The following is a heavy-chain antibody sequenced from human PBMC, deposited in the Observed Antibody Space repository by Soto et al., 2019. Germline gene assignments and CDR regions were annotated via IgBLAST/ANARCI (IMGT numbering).Heavy chain of an antibody. V-gene: IGHV3-21*01. J-gene: IGHJ2*01. CDR2: ISSSSSYI. CDR1: GFTFSSYS. CDR3: ASAAFSAGKWYFDL. D-gene: IGHD6-19*01. Sequence: EVQLVESGGGLAKPGGSLRLSCAASGFTFSSYSMNWVRQAPGKGLEWVSSISSSSSYIYYADSVKGQFTISRDNAKNSLYLQMNRLRAEDTAVYYCASAAFSAGKWYFDLWGRGTLVTVSS.